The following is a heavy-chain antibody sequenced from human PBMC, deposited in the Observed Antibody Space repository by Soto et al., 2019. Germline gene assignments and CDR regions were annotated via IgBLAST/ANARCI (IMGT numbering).Heavy chain of an antibody. J-gene: IGHJ6*01. CDR3: VQSRCGGDCLKSYSSHSYYGLDV. CDR1: GFSLSTTGVG. Sequence: QITLKESGPTLVKPTQTLTLTCSFSGFSLSTTGVGVGWIRQPPGKALEWRALIYWDDDKRYNPSLNSRLTITKDTSKNQVVLAMTNMDPVDTATYYCVQSRCGGDCLKSYSSHSYYGLDVWGQGTTVTVSS. D-gene: IGHD2-21*02. V-gene: IGHV2-5*02. CDR2: IYWDDDK.